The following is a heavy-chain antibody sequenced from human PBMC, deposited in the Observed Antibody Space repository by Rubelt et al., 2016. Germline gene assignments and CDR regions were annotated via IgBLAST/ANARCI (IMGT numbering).Heavy chain of an antibody. J-gene: IGHJ4*02. Sequence: QVQLQESGPGLVRPSGTLSLTCGVSGDSINSPNWWNWVRQPPGKGLEWIGEILHTGSTHYNPSHKSRVTMSVDKSRNQLSLRLNSVTAADTAVYYCARDLGRSGYASCSDYWGQGTLVTVSS. CDR1: GDSINSPNW. CDR2: ILHTGST. D-gene: IGHD5-12*01. V-gene: IGHV4-4*02. CDR3: ARDLGRSGYASCSDY.